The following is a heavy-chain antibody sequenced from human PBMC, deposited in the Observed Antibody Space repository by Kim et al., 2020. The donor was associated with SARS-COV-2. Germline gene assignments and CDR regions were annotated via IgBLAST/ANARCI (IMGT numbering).Heavy chain of an antibody. J-gene: IGHJ3*02. CDR2: ISESSSYT. V-gene: IGHV3-21*01. D-gene: IGHD2-2*01. CDR3: VRQGFCNSASCVGFDI. CDR1: GFSFSSYN. Sequence: GGSLRLSCAASGFSFSSYNMNWVRQAPGKGLEWVSYISESSSYTYYADSVKGRFTISRDNAKNSLYVQMNSLRDEDTAVYYCVRQGFCNSASCVGFDIWGQGTMLTVSS.